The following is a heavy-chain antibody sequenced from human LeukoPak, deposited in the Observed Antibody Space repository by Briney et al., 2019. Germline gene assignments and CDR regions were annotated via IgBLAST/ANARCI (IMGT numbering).Heavy chain of an antibody. J-gene: IGHJ4*02. CDR2: ISVSGEDT. CDR1: GFTFSSYA. CDR3: AKYGSGSYYNGLY. Sequence: GGSLRLSCAASGFTFSSYAMTWVRQAPGKGLQWVSTISVSGEDTYYADSVKGRSTISRDISKSTLYLQMNSLRDEDTAVYYCAKYGSGSYYNGLYWGQGTLVTVSS. D-gene: IGHD3-10*01. V-gene: IGHV3-23*01.